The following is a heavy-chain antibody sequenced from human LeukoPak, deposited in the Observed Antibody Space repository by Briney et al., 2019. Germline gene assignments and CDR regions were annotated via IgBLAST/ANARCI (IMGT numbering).Heavy chain of an antibody. J-gene: IGHJ4*02. CDR3: ARRADYGDLCDY. V-gene: IGHV3-21*01. Sequence: GCARGLSCATSRLSISSYSLKWVRQNTGKGLEWVSSISSSSTYIYYANSVRGRFTISRDNAKNSLYLQMNGLRAEDTAVYYCARRADYGDLCDYWGQGTLVTVSS. D-gene: IGHD4-17*01. CDR1: RLSISSYS. CDR2: ISSSSTYI.